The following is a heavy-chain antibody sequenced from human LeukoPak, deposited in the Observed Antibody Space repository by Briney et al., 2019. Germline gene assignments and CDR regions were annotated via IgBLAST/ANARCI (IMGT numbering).Heavy chain of an antibody. CDR2: IFPGGSDV. Sequence: GASLQISCQGSGSSFTHNWIAWVRPVPGTGLETLGIIFPGGSDVRYSPSFEGQVTISVDRSINTAYLLWSSLRASDTGIYFCVRHASSYAGLDVWGQGTTVTVSS. V-gene: IGHV5-51*01. CDR1: GSSFTHNW. CDR3: VRHASSYAGLDV. D-gene: IGHD1-26*01. J-gene: IGHJ6*02.